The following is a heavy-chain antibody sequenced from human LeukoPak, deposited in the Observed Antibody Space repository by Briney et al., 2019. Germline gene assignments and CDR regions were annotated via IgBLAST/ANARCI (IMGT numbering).Heavy chain of an antibody. CDR2: IYASGST. CDR1: GGSFSGYY. V-gene: IGHV4-59*10. Sequence: SETLSLTCAVYGGSFSGYYWSWIRQPAGKGLEWIGRIYASGSTNFNPSLKTRVTMSVDTSKNQFSLRLKSVTAADTALYYCARSRFESNVPFFDFWGQGILVTVSS. CDR3: ARSRFESNVPFFDF. J-gene: IGHJ4*02. D-gene: IGHD2-8*01.